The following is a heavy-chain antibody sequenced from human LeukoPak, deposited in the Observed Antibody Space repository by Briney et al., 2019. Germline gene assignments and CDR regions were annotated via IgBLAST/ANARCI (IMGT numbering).Heavy chain of an antibody. V-gene: IGHV3-7*01. J-gene: IGHJ4*02. CDR3: ARAPYYESSGPL. D-gene: IGHD3-22*01. CDR1: GFTFSRHW. CDR2: IRQDGLEK. Sequence: PGGSLRLSCAASGFTFSRHWMSWVRQAPGKGLEWVANIRQDGLEKYYVDSVQGRFTISRDNAKNSLYLQMNSLRADDAAVYYCARAPYYESSGPLWGQGTLVTVSS.